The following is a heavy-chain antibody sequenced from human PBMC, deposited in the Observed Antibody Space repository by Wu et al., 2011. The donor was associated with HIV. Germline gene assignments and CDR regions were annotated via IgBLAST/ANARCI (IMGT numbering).Heavy chain of an antibody. CDR2: ISAYNGDT. CDR3: SRGTPSNPPYYFDY. Sequence: QVQLVQSGPEVKKPGSSVKVSCQASGGTFKTYAISWVRQAPGQGLEWMGWISAYNGDTSYAQKLQVRVTMTTDTSTSTAYMELRSLRSDDTAVYFCSRGTPSNPPYYFDYWGQGTLVTVSS. J-gene: IGHJ4*02. CDR1: GGTFKTYA. D-gene: IGHD3-10*01. V-gene: IGHV1-18*01.